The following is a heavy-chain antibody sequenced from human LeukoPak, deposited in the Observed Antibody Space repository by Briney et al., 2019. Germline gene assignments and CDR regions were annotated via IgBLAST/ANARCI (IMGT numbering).Heavy chain of an antibody. Sequence: PGGSLRLSCAASGFTFSGSAMHWVRQASGKGLEWVGRIRSKANSYATAYAASVKGRFTISRDDSKNTAYLQMNSLKTEDTAVYYCTRHAYSSGAPSGGQGTLVTVSS. CDR2: IRSKANSYAT. J-gene: IGHJ4*02. D-gene: IGHD6-19*01. V-gene: IGHV3-73*01. CDR1: GFTFSGSA. CDR3: TRHAYSSGAPS.